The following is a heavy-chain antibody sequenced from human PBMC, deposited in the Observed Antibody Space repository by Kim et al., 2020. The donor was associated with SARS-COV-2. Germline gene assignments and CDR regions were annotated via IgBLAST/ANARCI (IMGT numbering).Heavy chain of an antibody. CDR2: IDWDDDK. D-gene: IGHD3-22*01. J-gene: IGHJ3*02. CDR3: ARSGGYYYDSSGQTHIDAFDI. Sequence: SGPTLVNPTQTLTLTCTFSGFSLSTSGMCVSWIRQPPGKALEWLALIDWDDDKYYSTSLKTRLTISKDTSKNQVVLTMTNMDPVDTATYYCARSGGYYYDSSGQTHIDAFDIWGQGTMVTVSP. CDR1: GFSLSTSGMC. V-gene: IGHV2-70*01.